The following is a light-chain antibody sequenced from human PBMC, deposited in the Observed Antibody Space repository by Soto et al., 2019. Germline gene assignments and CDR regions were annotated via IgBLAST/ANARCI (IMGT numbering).Light chain of an antibody. V-gene: IGLV2-14*01. J-gene: IGLJ1*01. Sequence: QSVLTQPAYVSGSPGQSIPISSTGTSRDDGGYNYVSWYQQHTGKAPKLLIYEVSNRPSGVSNRFSGSKSGNTASLTIFGFHSEDEADYYCSAYTSSSTRVFGTGTKVTVL. CDR3: SAYTSSSTRV. CDR2: EVS. CDR1: SRDDGGYNY.